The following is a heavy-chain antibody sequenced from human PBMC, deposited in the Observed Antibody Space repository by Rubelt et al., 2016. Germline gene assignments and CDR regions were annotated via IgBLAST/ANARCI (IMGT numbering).Heavy chain of an antibody. Sequence: SGAEVKKPGASVKVSCKASGYTFSNYGVTWVRQAPGQGLEWMGWVSAYNGNTNYVQKLQGRLTMTTDTSTNTAYMELRSLRSDDTAVYYCARGVGGEKLFDSWGQGTLVAVSS. J-gene: IGHJ4*02. CDR3: ARGVGGEKLFDS. D-gene: IGHD3-16*01. V-gene: IGHV1-18*01. CDR1: GYTFSNYG. CDR2: VSAYNGNT.